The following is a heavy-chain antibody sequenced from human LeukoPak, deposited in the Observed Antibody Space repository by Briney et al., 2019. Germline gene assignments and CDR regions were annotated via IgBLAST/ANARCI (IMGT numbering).Heavy chain of an antibody. CDR1: GFSLSTSGMR. J-gene: IGHJ4*02. D-gene: IGHD1-1*01. Sequence: SGPALVEPTQTLTLTCTFSGFSLSTSGMRVGWIRQPPGKALEWLARIDWDDDKFYSTSLKTRLTISKDTSKNQVVLTLTNVDPVDTATYFCARIASGTDFDYWGQGTLVTVSS. CDR3: ARIASGTDFDY. CDR2: IDWDDDK. V-gene: IGHV2-70*04.